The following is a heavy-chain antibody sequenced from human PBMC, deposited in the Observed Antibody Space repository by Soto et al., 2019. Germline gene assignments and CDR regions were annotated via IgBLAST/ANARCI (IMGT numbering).Heavy chain of an antibody. V-gene: IGHV3-33*01. Sequence: QVRLVESGGGVVQPGRSLRLSCAASGFTFSSYGMHWVRQAPGKGLEWVAVIWYDGSNKYYADSVKGRFTISRDNSKNTLYLQMNSLRAEDTAVYYCARVSEGGSYYGGLDYWGQGTLVTVSS. D-gene: IGHD1-26*01. CDR3: ARVSEGGSYYGGLDY. J-gene: IGHJ4*02. CDR2: IWYDGSNK. CDR1: GFTFSSYG.